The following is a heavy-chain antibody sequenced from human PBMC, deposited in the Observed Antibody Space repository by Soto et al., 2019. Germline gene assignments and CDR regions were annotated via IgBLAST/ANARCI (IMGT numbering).Heavy chain of an antibody. J-gene: IGHJ4*02. D-gene: IGHD3-10*01. V-gene: IGHV4-59*01. CDR3: ARDGYDGSGSPYPAY. CDR1: GGSMSEYF. Sequence: SETLSLTCSVSGGSMSEYFWSWIRQSPGKGLEWIGYIYYLGSTDYNPSLKSRVTISVDTSKRQFSLRLTSVTAADTAVYYCARDGYDGSGSPYPAYWGQGTQVTVSS. CDR2: IYYLGST.